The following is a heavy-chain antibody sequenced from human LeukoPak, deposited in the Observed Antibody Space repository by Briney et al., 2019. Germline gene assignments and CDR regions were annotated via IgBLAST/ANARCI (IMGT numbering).Heavy chain of an antibody. CDR3: ASSYGSSGYWGAFDI. Sequence: KSSETLSLTCTVSGGSISSSSYYWGWIRQPPGTGLEWIGSIYYSGSTYYNPSLKSRVTISVDTSKNQFSLKLSSVTAADTAVYYCASSYGSSGYWGAFDIWGQGTMVTVSS. V-gene: IGHV4-39*07. CDR2: IYYSGST. CDR1: GGSISSSSYY. J-gene: IGHJ3*02. D-gene: IGHD3-22*01.